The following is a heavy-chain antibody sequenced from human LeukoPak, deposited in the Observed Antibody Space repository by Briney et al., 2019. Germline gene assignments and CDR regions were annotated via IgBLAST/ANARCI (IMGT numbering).Heavy chain of an antibody. Sequence: ASVKVSCKASGYTFTGYYMHWVRQAPGQGLEWMGWINPNSGGTSYAQKFQGRVTMTRDTSISTAYMELSRLRSDDTAVYYCARDVLAYYFDYWGQGTPVTVSS. D-gene: IGHD2-8*02. CDR2: INPNSGGT. V-gene: IGHV1-2*02. CDR1: GYTFTGYY. J-gene: IGHJ4*02. CDR3: ARDVLAYYFDY.